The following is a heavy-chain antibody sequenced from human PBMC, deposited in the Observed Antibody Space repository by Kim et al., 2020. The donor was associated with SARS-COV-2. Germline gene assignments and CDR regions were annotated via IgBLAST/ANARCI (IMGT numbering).Heavy chain of an antibody. Sequence: GGSLRLSCAASGFTFSSYGMHWVRQPPDKGLEWVAVIYYDGSIKYYEDSVKSRYTISRDNSKNTLSLQMNSLRAEDTAVYYCAKNRSTILWFGEGDAFDIWGQGKMVKVSS. CDR2: IYYDGSIK. J-gene: IGHJ3*02. CDR1: GFTFSSYG. D-gene: IGHD3-10*01. V-gene: IGHV3-33*06. CDR3: AKNRSTILWFGEGDAFDI.